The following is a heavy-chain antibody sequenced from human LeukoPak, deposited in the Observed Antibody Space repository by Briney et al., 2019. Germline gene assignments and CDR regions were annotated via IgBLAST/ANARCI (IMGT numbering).Heavy chain of an antibody. CDR1: GFTFSSYA. J-gene: IGHJ4*02. CDR2: ISYDGSNK. CDR3: ARDWGAYRHSGGHDY. V-gene: IGHV3-30*04. Sequence: PGRSLRLSCAASGFTFSSYAMHWVRQAPGKGLEWVAVISYDGSNKYYADSVKGRFTISRDNSKNTLYLKMNSLRAEDTAVYYCARDWGAYRHSGGHDYWGQGTLVTVSS. D-gene: IGHD7-27*01.